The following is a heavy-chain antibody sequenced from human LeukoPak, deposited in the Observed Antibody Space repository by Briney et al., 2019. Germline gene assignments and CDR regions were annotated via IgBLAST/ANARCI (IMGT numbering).Heavy chain of an antibody. J-gene: IGHJ3*02. CDR1: GYSFTTYW. D-gene: IGHD3-22*01. V-gene: IGHV5-51*01. CDR3: ARPQYYDTSGYSPRGAFDI. CDR2: IYPGDSDT. Sequence: GESLKISCKGSGYSFTTYWIGWVRQMPGKGLEWMGIIYPGDSDTRYSPSFQGQVTMSADKSINTAYLQWGSLKASDTAIYYCARPQYYDTSGYSPRGAFDIWGQGTMVTVSS.